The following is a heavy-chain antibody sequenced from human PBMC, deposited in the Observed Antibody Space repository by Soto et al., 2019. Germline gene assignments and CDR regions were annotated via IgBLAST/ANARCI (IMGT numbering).Heavy chain of an antibody. Sequence: SLKVSCNASGGTFSSYAISWVRQAPGQGLEWMGVIIPIFGTANYAQKLQGRVTITADESTSKDYMELSSLRSEDTAVYYCARGSGAMDYYDSSGYSRGFHXWGQGTLVTASX. J-gene: IGHJ4*02. V-gene: IGHV1-69*13. CDR3: ARGSGAMDYYDSSGYSRGFHX. D-gene: IGHD3-22*01. CDR1: GGTFSSYA. CDR2: IIPIFGTA.